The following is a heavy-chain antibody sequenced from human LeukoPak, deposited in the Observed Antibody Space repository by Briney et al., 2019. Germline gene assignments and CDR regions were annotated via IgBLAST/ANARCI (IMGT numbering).Heavy chain of an antibody. CDR2: ISPSGGST. CDR1: GYTCTGYY. Sequence: ASVKVSCKASGYTCTGYYMHLVRQASGQGLEWMGIISPSGGSTSYAQKFQGRVTMTRDTSTSTVYMELSSLRSEDTAVYYCARKRYDGYFDYWGQGTLVTVSS. CDR3: ARKRYDGYFDY. J-gene: IGHJ4*02. D-gene: IGHD3-3*01. V-gene: IGHV1-46*01.